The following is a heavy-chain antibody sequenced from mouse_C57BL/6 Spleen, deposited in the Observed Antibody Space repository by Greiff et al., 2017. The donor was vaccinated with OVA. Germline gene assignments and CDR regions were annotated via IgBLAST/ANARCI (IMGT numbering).Heavy chain of an antibody. CDR1: GFTFSSYA. V-gene: IGHV5-4*01. Sequence: EVQRVESGGGLVKPGGSLKLSCAASGFTFSSYAMSWVRQTPEKRLEWVATISDGGSYTYYPDNVKGRFTISRDNAKNNLYLQMSHLKSEDTAMYYCARDGTTVVEDYFDYWGLGTTLTVSS. D-gene: IGHD1-1*01. CDR3: ARDGTTVVEDYFDY. CDR2: ISDGGSYT. J-gene: IGHJ2*01.